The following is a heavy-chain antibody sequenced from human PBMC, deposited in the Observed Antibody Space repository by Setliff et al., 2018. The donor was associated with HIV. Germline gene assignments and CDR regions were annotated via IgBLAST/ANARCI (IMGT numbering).Heavy chain of an antibody. CDR1: FGTYG. CDR2: MNPNSGNT. Sequence: ASVKVSCKASFGTYGINWVRQATGQGLEWMGWMNPNSGNTGYAQEFQGRVTMTRNTSISTAYMELSSLRSEDTAVYYCARGIKLVGGVIVGSMDVWGKGTTVTVSS. J-gene: IGHJ6*03. CDR3: ARGIKLVGGVIVGSMDV. V-gene: IGHV1-8*01. D-gene: IGHD3-16*02.